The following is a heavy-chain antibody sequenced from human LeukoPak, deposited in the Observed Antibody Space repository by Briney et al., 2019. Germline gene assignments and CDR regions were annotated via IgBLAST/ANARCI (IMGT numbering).Heavy chain of an antibody. Sequence: GGSLRLSCAASGFTFSSYSMNWVRQAPGKGLEWVSSISSSSSYKYYADSVEGRFTISRDNAKNSLYLQMNSLRAEDTAVYYCARGGSGWYIDSWGQGTLVTVSS. V-gene: IGHV3-21*01. CDR2: ISSSSSYK. J-gene: IGHJ4*02. D-gene: IGHD6-19*01. CDR3: ARGGSGWYIDS. CDR1: GFTFSSYS.